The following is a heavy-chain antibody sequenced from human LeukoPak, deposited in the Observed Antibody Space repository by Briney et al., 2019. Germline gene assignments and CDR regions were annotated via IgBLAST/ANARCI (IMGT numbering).Heavy chain of an antibody. CDR2: ISAYNGNT. Sequence: GASVKVSCKASGYTFTSYGISWVRQAPGQGLEWMGWISAYNGNTNYAQKFQGRVTMTRDTSISTAYMELSRLRSDDTAVYYCARVRRGIAVFYYYYYYMDVWGKGTTVTVSS. D-gene: IGHD6-19*01. CDR1: GYTFTSYG. V-gene: IGHV1-18*01. CDR3: ARVRRGIAVFYYYYYYMDV. J-gene: IGHJ6*03.